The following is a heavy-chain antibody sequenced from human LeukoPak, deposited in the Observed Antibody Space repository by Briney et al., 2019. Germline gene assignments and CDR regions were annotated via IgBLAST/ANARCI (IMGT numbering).Heavy chain of an antibody. CDR1: VCTFSSYA. J-gene: IGHJ6*02. Sequence: GASVKVSCKASVCTFSSYAISWVRQAPGQGLEWMGGIIPVFGTANYAQKFQGRVTISADESTSTAYMELSSLRSEDTAVYYCARARSSDYYYYGMDVWGQGTTVTVSS. V-gene: IGHV1-69*13. CDR3: ARARSSDYYYYGMDV. CDR2: IIPVFGTA.